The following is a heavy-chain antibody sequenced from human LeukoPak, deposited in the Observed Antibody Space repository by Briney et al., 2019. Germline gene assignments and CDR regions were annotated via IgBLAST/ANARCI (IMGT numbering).Heavy chain of an antibody. CDR3: ARGGYSYGFDY. CDR2: MHHSGST. D-gene: IGHD5-18*01. CDR1: GGSISSHY. V-gene: IGHV4-59*11. Sequence: SETLSLTCTISGGSISSHYWSWIRQPPGKGLEWIGYMHHSGSTNYNPSLRSRVTISVATSKKQFSLKLSSVTAADTAVYYCARGGYSYGFDYWGQGTLVTVSS. J-gene: IGHJ4*02.